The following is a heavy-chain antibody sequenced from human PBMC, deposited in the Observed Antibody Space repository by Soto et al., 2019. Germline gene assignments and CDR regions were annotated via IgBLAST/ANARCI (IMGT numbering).Heavy chain of an antibody. CDR3: ARQGVRGSQFDY. J-gene: IGHJ4*02. CDR2: IYYSGST. CDR1: GGSISSSSYY. V-gene: IGHV4-39*01. D-gene: IGHD2-8*01. Sequence: QLQLQESGPGLVKPSETLSLTCTVSGGSISSSSYYWGWIRQPPGKGLEWIGSIYYSGSTYYNPSLKSRVTISVDTSKNQFSLKLSSVTAADTAVYYCARQGVRGSQFDYWGQGTLVTVSS.